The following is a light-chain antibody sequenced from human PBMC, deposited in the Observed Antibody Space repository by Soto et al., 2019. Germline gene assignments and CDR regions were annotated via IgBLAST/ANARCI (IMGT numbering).Light chain of an antibody. CDR3: QQLNSFPIT. Sequence: DIPLTQSPSTLSASLADGVAIXSVASQSVSSWLAWYQQKPGRAPKLLIYAASTLQSGVPSRFSGSGSGTEFTLTITSLQPEDFATYYCQQLNSFPITFGQGTRLEIK. V-gene: IGKV1-9*01. J-gene: IGKJ5*01. CDR2: AAS. CDR1: QSVSSW.